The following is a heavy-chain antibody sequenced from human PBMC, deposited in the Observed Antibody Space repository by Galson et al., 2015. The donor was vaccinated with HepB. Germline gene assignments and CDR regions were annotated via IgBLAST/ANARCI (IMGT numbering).Heavy chain of an antibody. D-gene: IGHD6-19*01. J-gene: IGHJ3*02. Sequence: SVKVSCKASGGTFSSYAISWVRQAPGQGLEWMGGIIPIFGTANYAQKFQGRVTITADKSTSTAYMELSSLRSEDTAVYYCARDSSGWYPGAFDIWGQGTMVTVSS. CDR2: IIPIFGTA. CDR1: GGTFSSYA. CDR3: ARDSSGWYPGAFDI. V-gene: IGHV1-69*06.